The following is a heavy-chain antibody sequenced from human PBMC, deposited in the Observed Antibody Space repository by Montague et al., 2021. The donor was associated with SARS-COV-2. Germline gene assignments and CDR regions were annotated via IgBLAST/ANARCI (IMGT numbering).Heavy chain of an antibody. CDR2: INHSGSS. D-gene: IGHD3-3*01. CDR1: GGSFTGYY. V-gene: IGHV4-34*01. Sequence: SETLSLTCAVYGGSFTGYYWTWIRQPPGKGLEWIGEINHSGSSNYNPSLESRVTMSVDTSKNQFSLRLNSVSAADTAVYYCARAQGTIFGVLIMLPAAGAVDVWGQGTTVTVSS. J-gene: IGHJ3*01. CDR3: ARAQGTIFGVLIMLPAAGAVDV.